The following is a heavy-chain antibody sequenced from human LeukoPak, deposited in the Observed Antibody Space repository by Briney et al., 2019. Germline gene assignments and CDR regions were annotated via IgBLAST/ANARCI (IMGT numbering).Heavy chain of an antibody. V-gene: IGHV4-61*01. CDR1: GGSISSSSYY. J-gene: IGHJ4*02. D-gene: IGHD4-17*01. CDR3: AREGGDGY. Sequence: PSETLSLTCTVSGGSISSSSYYWSWIRQPPGKGPEWIGYIYYSGSTNYNPSLKSRVTISVDTSQNQFSLKLSSVTAADTAVYYCAREGGDGYWGQGTLVTVSS. CDR2: IYYSGST.